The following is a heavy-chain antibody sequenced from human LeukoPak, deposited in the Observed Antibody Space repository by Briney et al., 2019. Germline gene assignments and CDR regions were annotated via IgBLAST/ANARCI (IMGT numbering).Heavy chain of an antibody. Sequence: PSETLSLTCTVSGGSISSGGYYWSWIRQHPGKGLEWIGYIYHSGSTYYNPSLKSRVTISVDTSKNQFSLKLSSVTAADTAVYYCAWGYCSGGSCKPLDYWGQGTLVTVSS. CDR1: GGSISSGGYY. CDR3: AWGYCSGGSCKPLDY. CDR2: IYHSGST. D-gene: IGHD2-15*01. V-gene: IGHV4-31*03. J-gene: IGHJ4*02.